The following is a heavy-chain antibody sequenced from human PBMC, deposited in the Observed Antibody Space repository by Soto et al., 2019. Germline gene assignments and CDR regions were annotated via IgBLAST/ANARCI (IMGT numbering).Heavy chain of an antibody. CDR3: ARDTLTATRLLGYFDY. D-gene: IGHD1-20*01. J-gene: IGHJ4*02. CDR1: DAYISSAGYS. V-gene: IGHV4-31*02. CDR2: ITYSGDT. Sequence: SETQSLTRTVSDAYISSAGYSWSWVRQHPGKGLEWIGYITYSGDTDYNPSLRSRVTISMDTSKNQFSLNLSSVAAADSAVYYCARDTLTATRLLGYFDYWGQGTPVTVSS.